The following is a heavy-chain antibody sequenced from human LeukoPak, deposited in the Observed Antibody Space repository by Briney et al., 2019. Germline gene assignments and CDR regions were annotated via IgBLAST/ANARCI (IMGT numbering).Heavy chain of an antibody. CDR3: AKRGAGYYFDY. V-gene: IGHV3-23*01. D-gene: IGHD3-10*01. CDR1: GFTFSIYA. Sequence: GGSLRLSCAAPGFTFSIYAMSWVRQAPGKGLEWVSSITDSGGGTFYADSVKGRFTISRDNSKNTLFLQLNSLRAEDTAVYYCAKRGAGYYFDYWGQGTLVTVSS. J-gene: IGHJ4*02. CDR2: ITDSGGGT.